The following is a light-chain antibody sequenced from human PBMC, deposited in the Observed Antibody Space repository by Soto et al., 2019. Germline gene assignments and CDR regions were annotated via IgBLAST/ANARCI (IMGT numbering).Light chain of an antibody. CDR2: EVS. CDR1: SSDVGGYNY. J-gene: IGLJ2*01. CDR3: RFYTNRNTYFV. V-gene: IGLV2-14*01. Sequence: QSALTQPASVSGSPGQSITISCTGTSSDVGGYNYVSWYQQHPGKAPKLMIYEVSNRPSGVSNRFSGSKSGNTASLTISGPQAEEEADYYFRFYTNRNTYFVIGGGTKLTVL.